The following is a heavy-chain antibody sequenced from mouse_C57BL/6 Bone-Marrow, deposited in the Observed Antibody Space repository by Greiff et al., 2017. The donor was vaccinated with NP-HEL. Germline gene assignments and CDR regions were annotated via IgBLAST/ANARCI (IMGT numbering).Heavy chain of an antibody. CDR3: AKQGLRRGAMDY. Sequence: VQLKESGPGLVAPSQSLSLTCTVSGFSLTSYGVDWVRQSPGKGLEWLGVIWGVGSTNYYSALKSSLSISKDNYKSQVFLKMNSLQTDDTAMYYCAKQGLRRGAMDYWGQGTSVTVSS. D-gene: IGHD2-4*01. J-gene: IGHJ4*01. CDR2: IWGVGST. CDR1: GFSLTSYG. V-gene: IGHV2-6*01.